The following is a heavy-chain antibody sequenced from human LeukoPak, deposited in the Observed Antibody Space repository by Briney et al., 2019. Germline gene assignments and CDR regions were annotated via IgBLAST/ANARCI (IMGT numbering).Heavy chain of an antibody. CDR1: GGSISSYY. D-gene: IGHD5-24*01. CDR3: ARERRDGYNFDY. V-gene: IGHV4-59*01. J-gene: IGHJ4*02. Sequence: PSETLSLTCTVSGGSISSYYWSWIRQPPGKGLEWIGYIYYSGSTNYNPSLKGRVTISVDTSKNQFSLKLSSVTAADTAVYYCARERRDGYNFDYWGQGTLVTVSS. CDR2: IYYSGST.